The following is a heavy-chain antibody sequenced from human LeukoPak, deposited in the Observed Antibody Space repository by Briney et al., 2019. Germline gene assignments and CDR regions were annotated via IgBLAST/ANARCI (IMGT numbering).Heavy chain of an antibody. CDR3: ARDSFFSRRIFVLLWFGELYGDAFDI. Sequence: ASVKVSCKASGYTFTGYYMHWVRQAPGQGLEWMGWINPSGGSTSYAQKFQGRVTMTRDMSTSTVYMELSSLRAEDTAVYYCARDSFFSRRIFVLLWFGELYGDAFDIWGQGTMVTVSS. CDR2: INPSGGST. CDR1: GYTFTGYY. D-gene: IGHD3-10*01. J-gene: IGHJ3*02. V-gene: IGHV1-46*01.